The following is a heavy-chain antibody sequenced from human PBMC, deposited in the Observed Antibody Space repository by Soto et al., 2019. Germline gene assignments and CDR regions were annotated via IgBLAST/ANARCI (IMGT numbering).Heavy chain of an antibody. D-gene: IGHD6-13*01. V-gene: IGHV3-48*01. CDR1: GFTFSSYS. J-gene: IGHJ3*02. Sequence: EVQLVESGGGLVQPGGSLRLSCAASGFTFSSYSMNWVRQAPGKGLEWVSDISSSSGTIYYGDSVKGRFTISRDNPTNSLYLQMTSLRAEDTAVYYCASGTSEATFDIWGQGTMVTVSS. CDR2: ISSSSGTI. CDR3: ASGTSEATFDI.